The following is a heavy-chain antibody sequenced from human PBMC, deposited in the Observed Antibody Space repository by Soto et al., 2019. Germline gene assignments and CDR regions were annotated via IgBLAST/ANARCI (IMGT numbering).Heavy chain of an antibody. V-gene: IGHV5-51*01. CDR1: GYSFTSYW. CDR3: ARKAAPGKFYYYYYMDV. CDR2: IYPGDSDT. D-gene: IGHD6-6*01. J-gene: IGHJ6*03. Sequence: GESLKISCQGSGYSFTSYWIGWVRQMPGKGLEWMGIIYPGDSDTRYSPSFQGQVTISADKSISTAYLQWSSLKASDTAIYYCARKAAPGKFYYYYYMDVWGKGTTVTVSS.